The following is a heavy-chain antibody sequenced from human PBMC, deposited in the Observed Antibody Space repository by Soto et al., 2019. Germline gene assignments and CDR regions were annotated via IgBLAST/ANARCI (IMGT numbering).Heavy chain of an antibody. CDR2: ISGGSTVI. CDR1: GFTLSSYN. J-gene: IGHJ3*02. Sequence: PGGSLRLSCAASGFTLSSYNMNWVRQAPGKGLEWVSNISGGSTVIHYTDSVKGRFTISRDNAKNSLYLQMNSLRDEDTAVYYCARDGSYAFDIWGRGTMVTVSS. D-gene: IGHD3-10*01. V-gene: IGHV3-48*02. CDR3: ARDGSYAFDI.